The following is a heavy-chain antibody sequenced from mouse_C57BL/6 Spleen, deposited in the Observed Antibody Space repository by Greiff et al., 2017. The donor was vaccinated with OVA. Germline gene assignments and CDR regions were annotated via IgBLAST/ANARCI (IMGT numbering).Heavy chain of an antibody. CDR3: ARDPYDYEDY. Sequence: EVKLVESGPGLVKPSQSLSLTCSVTGYSITSGYYWNWIRQFPGNKLEWMGYISYDGSNNYNPSLKNRISITRDTSKNQFFLKLNSVTTEDTATYYCARDPYDYEDYWGQGTSVTVSS. CDR1: GYSITSGYY. D-gene: IGHD2-4*01. V-gene: IGHV3-6*01. CDR2: ISYDGSN. J-gene: IGHJ4*01.